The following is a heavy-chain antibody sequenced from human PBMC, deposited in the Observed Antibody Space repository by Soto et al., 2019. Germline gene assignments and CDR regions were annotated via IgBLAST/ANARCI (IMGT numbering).Heavy chain of an antibody. Sequence: EVQLVESGGGLVKPGGSLRLSCAASGFTLSTYSMNWVRQAPGKGLEWVSSIDSSSSYIFYADSVKGRFTISRDNAKDSLYLQMDSLRVEDTAVYYCARHVCSSRFFDYRGQGTLVTVSS. D-gene: IGHD6-6*01. CDR1: GFTLSTYS. V-gene: IGHV3-21*01. J-gene: IGHJ4*02. CDR2: IDSSSSYI. CDR3: ARHVCSSRFFDY.